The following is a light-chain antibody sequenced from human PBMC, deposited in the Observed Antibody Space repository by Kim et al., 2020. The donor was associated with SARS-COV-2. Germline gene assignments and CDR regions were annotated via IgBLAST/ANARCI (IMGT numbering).Light chain of an antibody. CDR1: DLGGKF. V-gene: IGLV3-1*01. Sequence: VSPRQTANITCSGNDLGGKFACWYQQGPGQSPVLVIYQDTERPSGIPERFSGSNSGNTATLTISGTQAFDEADYYCQAWDSGTVVFGGGTQLTVL. J-gene: IGLJ2*01. CDR3: QAWDSGTVV. CDR2: QDT.